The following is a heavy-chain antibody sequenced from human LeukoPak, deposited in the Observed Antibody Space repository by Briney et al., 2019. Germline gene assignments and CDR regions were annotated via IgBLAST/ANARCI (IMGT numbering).Heavy chain of an antibody. CDR2: MNPNSGNT. CDR1: GYTFTSYD. J-gene: IGHJ6*02. V-gene: IGHV1-8*01. Sequence: ASVKVSCKASGYTFTSYDINWVRQATGQGLEWMGWMNPNSGNTGYAQKFQGRVTMTRNTSISTAYMELSGLRSEDTAVYYCARGGEGYCSSTSCYYYYYGMDVWGQGTTVTVSS. CDR3: ARGGEGYCSSTSCYYYYYGMDV. D-gene: IGHD2-2*01.